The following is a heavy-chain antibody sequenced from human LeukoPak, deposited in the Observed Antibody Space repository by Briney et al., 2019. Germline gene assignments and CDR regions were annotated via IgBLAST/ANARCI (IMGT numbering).Heavy chain of an antibody. V-gene: IGHV4-4*07. Sequence: SETLSLTCTVSGGSISSYYWSWIRQPAGKGLEWIGRIYTSGSTNYNPSLKSRVTMSVDTSKNQFSLKLSSVTAADTAVYYCARWLRGSDYSNWFDPWGQGTLVTVSS. D-gene: IGHD4-11*01. J-gene: IGHJ5*02. CDR1: GGSISSYY. CDR2: IYTSGST. CDR3: ARWLRGSDYSNWFDP.